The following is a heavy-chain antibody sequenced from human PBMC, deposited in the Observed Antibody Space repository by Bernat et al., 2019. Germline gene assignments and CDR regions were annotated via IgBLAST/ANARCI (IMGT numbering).Heavy chain of an antibody. CDR3: ARDGVPYCSGGSCYYFQH. J-gene: IGHJ1*01. Sequence: VQLVESGGGVVQPGRSLRLSCAASGFTFSSYGMHWVRQAPGKGLEWVAVIWYDGSNKYYADSVKGRFTISRDNSKNTLYLQMNSLRAEDTAVYYCARDGVPYCSGGSCYYFQHWGQGTLVTVSS. D-gene: IGHD2-15*01. CDR1: GFTFSSYG. CDR2: IWYDGSNK. V-gene: IGHV3-33*01.